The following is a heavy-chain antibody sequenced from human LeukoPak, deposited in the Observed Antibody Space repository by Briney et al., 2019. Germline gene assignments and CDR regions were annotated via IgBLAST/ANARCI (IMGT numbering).Heavy chain of an antibody. V-gene: IGHV3-30*02. Sequence: PGGSLRLSCEVSGFTFSKYGMHWVRQAPGKGLEWVSTIRYDVSTEYYADSVRGRFTISRDNSGNTLFLQMNSLGAEDTAVYYCVRDTITYDIFTGSPDYWGQGTLVIVSS. CDR3: VRDTITYDIFTGSPDY. J-gene: IGHJ4*02. CDR2: IRYDVSTE. D-gene: IGHD3-9*01. CDR1: GFTFSKYG.